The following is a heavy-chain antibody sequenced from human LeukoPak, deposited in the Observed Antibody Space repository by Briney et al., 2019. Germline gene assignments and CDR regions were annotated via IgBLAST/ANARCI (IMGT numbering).Heavy chain of an antibody. D-gene: IGHD5-24*01. J-gene: IGHJ3*02. CDR3: ARDGDGYNYRGAFDI. Sequence: PSETLSLTCTVSGYSISSGYYWGWIRQPPGKGLEWIGSIYHSGSTYYNPSLKSRVTISVDTSKNQFSLKLSSVTAADTAVYYCARDGDGYNYRGAFDIWGQGTMVTVSS. CDR1: GYSISSGYY. CDR2: IYHSGST. V-gene: IGHV4-38-2*02.